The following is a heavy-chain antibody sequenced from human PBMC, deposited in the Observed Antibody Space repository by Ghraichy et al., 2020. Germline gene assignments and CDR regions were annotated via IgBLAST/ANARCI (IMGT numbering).Heavy chain of an antibody. CDR2: ISQTEGT. J-gene: IGHJ4*02. CDR1: GGSFSDYY. V-gene: IGHV4-34*01. D-gene: IGHD4-11*01. Sequence: GSLRLSCVMYGGSFSDYYWSWIRQSPRKGLEWIGEISQTEGTKYSPSLKSRVTISIDTPNNEFSLKLTSVTAADTAVHYCVRGLDHSKQGYWGQGTLVTVSS. CDR3: VRGLDHSKQGY.